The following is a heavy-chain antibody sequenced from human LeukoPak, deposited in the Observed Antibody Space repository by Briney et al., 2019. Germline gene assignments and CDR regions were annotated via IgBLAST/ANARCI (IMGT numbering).Heavy chain of an antibody. J-gene: IGHJ4*02. CDR3: ARDQVSGYFGY. CDR1: GFTVSSNY. V-gene: IGHV3-66*01. CDR2: MYSGGST. Sequence: GGSLRLSCAASGFTVSSNYMSWVRQAPGKRLEWVSVMYSGGSTYYADSVKGRFTISRDNSKNTLYLQMNSLRAEDTAVYYCARDQVSGYFGYWGQGTLVTVSS. D-gene: IGHD3-10*01.